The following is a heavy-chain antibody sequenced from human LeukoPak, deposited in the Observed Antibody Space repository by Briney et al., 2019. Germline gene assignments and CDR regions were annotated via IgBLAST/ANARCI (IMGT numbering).Heavy chain of an antibody. J-gene: IGHJ4*02. CDR1: GFTFSSYA. D-gene: IGHD3-10*01. Sequence: GGSLRLSCAASGFTFSSYAMHWVRQAPGKGLEWVAVISYDGSNKYYADSVKGRFTISRDNSKNTLYLQMNSLRAEDTAVYYCAKGRGIEFVDYWGQGTLVTVSS. CDR2: ISYDGSNK. CDR3: AKGRGIEFVDY. V-gene: IGHV3-30*04.